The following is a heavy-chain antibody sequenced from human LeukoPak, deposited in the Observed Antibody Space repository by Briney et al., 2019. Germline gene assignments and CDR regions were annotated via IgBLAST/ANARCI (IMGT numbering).Heavy chain of an antibody. J-gene: IGHJ6*02. D-gene: IGHD1/OR15-1a*01. Sequence: ASVKVSCKASGYTFTSYDINWVRQATGQGLEWMGWMNPNSGSTGYAQKFQGRVTMTRNTSISTAYMELSSLRSEDTAVYYCARVEQLGYYYYYGMDVWGQGTTVTVSS. V-gene: IGHV1-8*01. CDR3: ARVEQLGYYYYYGMDV. CDR2: MNPNSGST. CDR1: GYTFTSYD.